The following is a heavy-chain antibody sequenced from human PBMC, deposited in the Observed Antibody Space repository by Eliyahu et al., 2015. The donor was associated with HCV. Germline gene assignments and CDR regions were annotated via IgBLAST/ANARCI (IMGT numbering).Heavy chain of an antibody. D-gene: IGHD3-10*01. J-gene: IGHJ4*02. V-gene: IGHV3-9*01. CDR3: AKDREYGSGSSHYFDY. CDR1: GFTFDDCA. CDR2: ISWNSGSI. Sequence: EVQLVESGGGLVQPGRSLRLSCEASGFTFDDCAMHWVRQASGKGLEWVSGISWNSGSIGYADSVKGRFTISRDNAKNSLYLQMDSLRAEDTALYYCAKDREYGSGSSHYFDYWGQGTLVTVSS.